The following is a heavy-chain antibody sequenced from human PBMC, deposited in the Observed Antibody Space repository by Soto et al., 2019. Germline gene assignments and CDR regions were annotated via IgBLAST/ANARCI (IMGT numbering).Heavy chain of an antibody. CDR3: ARHPRWAHYYYFYPMDV. V-gene: IGHV4-39*01. Sequence: QVQLQESGPGLVKPSETLSLTCNVSGDSISGTDSYWGWFRQPPGRGLHWVASISSRGSTFFTPSLQTRVTISVDAFKGQVSLRLRSMTAADTAVYYCARHPRWAHYYYFYPMDVWGRGTTVTVSS. CDR1: GDSISGTDSY. J-gene: IGHJ6*02. CDR2: ISSRGST.